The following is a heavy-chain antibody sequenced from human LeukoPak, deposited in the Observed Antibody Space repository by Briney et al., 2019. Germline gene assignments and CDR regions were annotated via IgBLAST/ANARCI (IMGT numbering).Heavy chain of an antibody. CDR2: ISSSSSTT. CDR3: ARADTSTWYRSFDY. CDR1: GFTFSTYS. V-gene: IGHV3-48*04. D-gene: IGHD6-13*01. J-gene: IGHJ4*02. Sequence: GGSLRLSCAASGFTFSTYSMNWVRQAPGKGLEWISYISSSSSTTYYADSVKGQFTISRDNAKNSLYLQMNNLRAEDTAVYYCARADTSTWYRSFDYWGQGTLVTVSS.